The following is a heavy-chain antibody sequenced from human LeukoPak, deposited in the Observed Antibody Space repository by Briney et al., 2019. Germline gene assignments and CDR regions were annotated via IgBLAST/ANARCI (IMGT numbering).Heavy chain of an antibody. Sequence: GGSLRLSCAASGFTFSTYGMHWVRQAPGKGLEWVPVISYDGSNKYYADSVKGRFTISRDNSKNTLYLQMNSQRAEDTAVYYCAKDRCGSRGGDCSYFDYWGQGTLVTVSS. J-gene: IGHJ4*02. CDR1: GFTFSTYG. CDR2: ISYDGSNK. D-gene: IGHD2-21*02. V-gene: IGHV3-30*18. CDR3: AKDRCGSRGGDCSYFDY.